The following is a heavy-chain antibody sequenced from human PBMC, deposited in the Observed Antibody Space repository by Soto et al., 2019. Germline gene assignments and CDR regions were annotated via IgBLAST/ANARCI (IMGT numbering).Heavy chain of an antibody. CDR3: ARDSIAAAATLDY. CDR2: IYASGST. Sequence: QVQLQESGPGLVKPSETLSLTCTVSGGSISSSYWSWIRQPAGKGLEWIGRIYASGSTNYNPSLKSRVTMSVDTSKNQFSLKLRSVTAADTAVYYCARDSIAAAATLDYWGQGTLVTVSS. CDR1: GGSISSSY. J-gene: IGHJ4*02. D-gene: IGHD6-13*01. V-gene: IGHV4-4*07.